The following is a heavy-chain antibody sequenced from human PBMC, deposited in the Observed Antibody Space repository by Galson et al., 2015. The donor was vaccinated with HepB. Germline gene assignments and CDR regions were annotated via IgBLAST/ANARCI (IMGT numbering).Heavy chain of an antibody. Sequence: SLRLSCAASGFTFSGSAIHWVRQASGKGPEWIGHIRSKATNYAALYVPSLKGRFTISRDDSKNMACLHMRSLKTDDTAVYYCVRSGDFSGYSSRWGQGTLVTVSS. CDR1: GFTFSGSA. D-gene: IGHD6-13*01. CDR2: IRSKATNYAA. V-gene: IGHV3-73*01. J-gene: IGHJ4*02. CDR3: VRSGDFSGYSSR.